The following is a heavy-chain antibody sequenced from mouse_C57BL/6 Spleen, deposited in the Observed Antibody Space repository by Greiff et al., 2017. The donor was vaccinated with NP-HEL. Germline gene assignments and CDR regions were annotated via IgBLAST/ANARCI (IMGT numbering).Heavy chain of an antibody. Sequence: EVHLVESGGGLVKPGGSLKLSCAASGFTFSSYAMSWVRQTPGKRLEWVATISDGGSYTYYPDNVKGRFTISRDNAKNNLYLQMSHLKSEDTAMYYCARDQAGLRPYLDDWGQGTTLTGSS. CDR2: ISDGGSYT. CDR3: ARDQAGLRPYLDD. D-gene: IGHD2-4*01. V-gene: IGHV5-4*01. J-gene: IGHJ2*01. CDR1: GFTFSSYA.